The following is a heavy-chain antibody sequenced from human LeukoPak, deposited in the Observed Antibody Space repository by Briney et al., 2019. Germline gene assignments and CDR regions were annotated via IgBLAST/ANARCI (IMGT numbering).Heavy chain of an antibody. V-gene: IGHV4-4*02. CDR1: GGSISSSNW. CDR3: AKSNGYGLIDI. Sequence: PSGTLSLTCAVSGGSISSSNWWSWVRQPPGKGLEWIGEIYHSGSTNYSPSLKSRVTISLDTSRNQFSLKLNSVTAADTAVYYCAKSNGYGLIDIWGQGTMVTVSS. J-gene: IGHJ3*02. CDR2: IYHSGST. D-gene: IGHD3-10*01.